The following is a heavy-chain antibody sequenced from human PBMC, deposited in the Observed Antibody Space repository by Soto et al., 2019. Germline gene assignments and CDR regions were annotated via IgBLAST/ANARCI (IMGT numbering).Heavy chain of an antibody. D-gene: IGHD6-6*01. CDR3: ARGHEYSSYTGHLDYYYMDV. CDR2: IIPILGIA. J-gene: IGHJ6*03. CDR1: GGTFSSYT. Sequence: GASVKVSCKASGGTFSSYTISWVRQAPGQGLEWMGRIIPILGIANYAQKFQGRVTITADKSTSTAYMELSSLRSEDTAVYYCARGHEYSSYTGHLDYYYMDVWGKGTTVTVSS. V-gene: IGHV1-69*02.